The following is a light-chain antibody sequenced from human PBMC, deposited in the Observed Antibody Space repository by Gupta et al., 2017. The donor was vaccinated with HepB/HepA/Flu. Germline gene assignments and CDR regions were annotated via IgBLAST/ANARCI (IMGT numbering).Light chain of an antibody. CDR3: QQLKSYPLT. J-gene: IGKJ4*01. CDR1: QDISTY. Sequence: DIQLTQSPSFLSASVGDRVTITCRASQDISTYLGWYQQKPGKAPKFLIYDASTLQSGVPSRFSGSGSGTEFTLTIRSLQPEDFATYYCQQLKSYPLTFGGGTKVDIK. CDR2: DAS. V-gene: IGKV1-9*01.